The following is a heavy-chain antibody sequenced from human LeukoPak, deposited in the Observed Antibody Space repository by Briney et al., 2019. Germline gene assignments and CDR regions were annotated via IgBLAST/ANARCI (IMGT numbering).Heavy chain of an antibody. CDR2: ISSSSSYI. J-gene: IGHJ3*02. CDR3: ARPNKKAFDI. CDR1: GFTFSSYS. Sequence: PGGSLRLSCAASGFTFSSYSMNWVRQAPGKGLEWVSSISSSSSYIYYADSVEGRFTISRDNAKNSLYLQMNSLRAEDTAVYYCARPNKKAFDIWGQGTMVTVSS. V-gene: IGHV3-21*01.